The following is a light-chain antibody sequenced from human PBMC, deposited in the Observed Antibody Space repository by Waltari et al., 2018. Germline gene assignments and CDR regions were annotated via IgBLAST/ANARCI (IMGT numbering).Light chain of an antibody. CDR1: VLAKKY. Sequence: SYELTQPSSVSVSPGQTANITCSGDVLAKKYTRWFKQKPGQAPVLVIYKDPERPSGIPGRYSGSSSGTTVTLIISGAQVEDEADYFCYSAADYNLVFGGGTKLTVL. CDR2: KDP. CDR3: YSAADYNLV. J-gene: IGLJ2*01. V-gene: IGLV3-27*01.